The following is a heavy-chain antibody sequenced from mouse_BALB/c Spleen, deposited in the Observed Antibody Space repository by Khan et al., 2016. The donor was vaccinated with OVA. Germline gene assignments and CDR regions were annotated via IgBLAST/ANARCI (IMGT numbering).Heavy chain of an antibody. CDR2: IDPVNGNT. Sequence: VQLQQPGAELAKPGASVTLSCTASGFNIKDTYMHWVKQRPEQGLEWIGRIDPVNGNTKYDQKFQGKATLTADPSSNPAYLKRSSLTTEDTAVYYCARISAWGQGTTLTVSS. CDR1: GFNIKDTY. J-gene: IGHJ2*01. CDR3: ARISA. V-gene: IGHV14-3*02. D-gene: IGHD1-3*01.